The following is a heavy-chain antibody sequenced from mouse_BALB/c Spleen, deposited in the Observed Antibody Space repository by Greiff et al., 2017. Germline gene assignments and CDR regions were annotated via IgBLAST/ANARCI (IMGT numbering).Heavy chain of an antibody. J-gene: IGHJ3*01. D-gene: IGHD2-3*01. CDR2: IDPENGDT. V-gene: IGHV1-66*01. Sequence: VQLQQSGPELVKPGALVKISCKASGYTFTSYDINWVKQRPGQGIEWIGWIDPENGDTEYAPKFQGKATMTAATSSNTAYLQLSSLTSEDTAVYYCLCDGYYAVFAYWGQGTLVTVSA. CDR1: GYTFTSYD. CDR3: LCDGYYAVFAY.